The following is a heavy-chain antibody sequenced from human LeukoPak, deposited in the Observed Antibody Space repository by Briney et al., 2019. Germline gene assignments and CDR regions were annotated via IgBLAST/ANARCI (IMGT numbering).Heavy chain of an antibody. CDR1: GFTFSSYW. J-gene: IGHJ4*02. CDR2: IKQDGSEK. D-gene: IGHD6-19*01. CDR3: ARDLTHSGWYDDYFDY. Sequence: GGSLRLSCAASGFTFSSYWMSWVRQAPGKGPEWVANIKQDGSEKYYVDSVKGRFTISRDNAKNSLYLQMNSLRAEDTAVYYCARDLTHSGWYDDYFDYWGQGTLVTVSS. V-gene: IGHV3-7*03.